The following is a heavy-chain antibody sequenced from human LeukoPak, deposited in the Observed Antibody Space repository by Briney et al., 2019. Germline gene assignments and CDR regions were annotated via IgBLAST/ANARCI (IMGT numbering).Heavy chain of an antibody. J-gene: IGHJ3*02. CDR3: ARNRTTVPIDAFDI. CDR1: GFTFSSYW. V-gene: IGHV3-48*04. D-gene: IGHD4-17*01. CDR2: ISSSGSTI. Sequence: GGSLRLSCAASGFTFSSYWMSWVRQAPGKGLEWVSYISSSGSTIYYADSVKGRFTISRDNAKNSLYLQMNSLRAEDTAVYYCARNRTTVPIDAFDIWGQGTMVTVSS.